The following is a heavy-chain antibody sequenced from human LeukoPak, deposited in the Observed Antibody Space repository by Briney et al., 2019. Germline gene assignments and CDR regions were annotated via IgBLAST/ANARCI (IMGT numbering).Heavy chain of an antibody. V-gene: IGHV4-59*01. CDR2: ISYSGST. Sequence: PSETLSLTCTVSGGSINSYYWSWIRQPAGKGLEWIGYISYSGSTNYNPSLKSRVTISVDTSKNQFSLKLSSVTAADTAVYYCAREFYTALRSWGQGTLVTVSS. J-gene: IGHJ5*02. CDR3: AREFYTALRS. D-gene: IGHD2-2*02. CDR1: GGSINSYY.